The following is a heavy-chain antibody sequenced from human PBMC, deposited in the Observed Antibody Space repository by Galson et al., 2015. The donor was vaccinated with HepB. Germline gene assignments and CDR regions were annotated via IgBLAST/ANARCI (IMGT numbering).Heavy chain of an antibody. J-gene: IGHJ5*02. D-gene: IGHD6-19*01. CDR2: IYPGDSDT. Sequence: QSGAEVTKPGESLKISCKGSGYSFTSYWIGWVRQMPGKGLEWMGIIYPGDSDTRYSPSFQGQVTISADKSISTAYLQWSSLKASDTAMYYCARRGGAAVAGISLSGWFDPWGQGTLVTVSS. CDR1: GYSFTSYW. V-gene: IGHV5-51*01. CDR3: ARRGGAAVAGISLSGWFDP.